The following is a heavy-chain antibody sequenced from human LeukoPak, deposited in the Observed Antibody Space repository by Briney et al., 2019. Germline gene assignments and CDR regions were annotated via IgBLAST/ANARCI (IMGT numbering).Heavy chain of an antibody. CDR1: GFTFSSYE. J-gene: IGHJ6*03. V-gene: IGHV3-48*03. Sequence: GGSLRLSCAASGFTFSSYEMNWVRQAPGKGLEWVSYISSSGSTIYYADSVKGRFTISRDNAKNSLYLQMNSLRAEDTALYYCARWYYYYYYMDVWGKGTTVTVSS. CDR2: ISSSGSTI. CDR3: ARWYYYYYYMDV.